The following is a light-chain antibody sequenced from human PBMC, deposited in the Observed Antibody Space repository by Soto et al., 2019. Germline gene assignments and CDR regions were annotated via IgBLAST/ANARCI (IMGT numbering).Light chain of an antibody. J-gene: IGKJ1*01. Sequence: EIVLTQSPGTLSLSPGERATLSCRASQSVSSSYLAWHQQKPGQAPRLLIYGASSRATGIPDRFSGSGSVTNFTLTISRLEPEDFAVYYCQKYGSSPRTFGQGTKVEIK. CDR3: QKYGSSPRT. CDR2: GAS. V-gene: IGKV3-20*01. CDR1: QSVSSSY.